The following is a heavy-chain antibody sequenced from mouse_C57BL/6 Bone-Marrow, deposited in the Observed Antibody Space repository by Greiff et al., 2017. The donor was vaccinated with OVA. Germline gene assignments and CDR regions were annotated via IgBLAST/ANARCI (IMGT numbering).Heavy chain of an antibody. Sequence: VKLMESGAELVRPGTSVKMSCKASGYTFTNYWIGWAKQRPGHGLEWIGDIYPGGGYTNYNEKFKGKATLTADKSSSTAYMQFSSLTSEDSAIYYCARLGRGVDYWGQGTSVTVSS. CDR3: ARLGRGVDY. V-gene: IGHV1-63*01. D-gene: IGHD4-1*01. CDR2: IYPGGGYT. CDR1: GYTFTNYW. J-gene: IGHJ4*01.